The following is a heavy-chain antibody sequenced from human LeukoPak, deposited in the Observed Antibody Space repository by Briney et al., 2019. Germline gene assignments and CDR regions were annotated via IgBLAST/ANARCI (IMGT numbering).Heavy chain of an antibody. CDR2: LKEDGSQK. V-gene: IGHV3-7*02. D-gene: IGHD4-17*01. CDR1: GFTFSSNW. J-gene: IGHJ4*02. CDR3: ARLSHDYGDYPKAEELY. Sequence: GGSLRLSCAASGFTFSSNWMTWVRQAPGRGLEWVAHLKEDGSQKNYVDSVKGRFTVSRDNAKNSLCLQMNSLRAEDTAVYYCARLSHDYGDYPKAEELYWGRGTLVTVSS.